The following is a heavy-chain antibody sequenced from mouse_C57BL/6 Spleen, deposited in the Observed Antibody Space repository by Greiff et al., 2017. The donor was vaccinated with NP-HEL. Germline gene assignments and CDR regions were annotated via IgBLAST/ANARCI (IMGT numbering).Heavy chain of an antibody. J-gene: IGHJ2*01. Sequence: QVQLKQSGAELVRPGTSVKVSCKASGYAFTNYLIEWVKQRPGQGLEWIGVINPGSGGTNYNEKFKGKATLTADKSSSTAYMQLSSLTSEDSAVYFCARQLPYYFDYWGQGTTLTVSS. D-gene: IGHD3-1*01. V-gene: IGHV1-54*01. CDR1: GYAFTNYL. CDR2: INPGSGGT. CDR3: ARQLPYYFDY.